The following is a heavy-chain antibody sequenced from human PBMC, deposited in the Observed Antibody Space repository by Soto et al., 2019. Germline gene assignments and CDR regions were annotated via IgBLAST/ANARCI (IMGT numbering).Heavy chain of an antibody. CDR1: GGTFSSYA. J-gene: IGHJ4*02. V-gene: IGHV1-69*01. D-gene: IGHD3-9*01. CDR3: ARCGGVSGYFDQRAFDY. Sequence: QVQLVQSGAEVKKPGSSVKVSCKASGGTFSSYAISWVRQAPGQGLEWMGGIIPIFGTANYAQKFQGRVTITADESTSTADMELSSLRSEDTAVYYCARCGGVSGYFDQRAFDYWGQGTLVTVSS. CDR2: IIPIFGTA.